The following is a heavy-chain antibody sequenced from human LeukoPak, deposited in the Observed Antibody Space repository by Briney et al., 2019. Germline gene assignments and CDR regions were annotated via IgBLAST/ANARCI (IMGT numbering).Heavy chain of an antibody. D-gene: IGHD3-9*01. CDR1: GGSISSSSYY. Sequence: SETLSLTCTVSGGSISSSSYYWGWIRQPPGKGLEWIGSIYYSGSTYYNPSLKSRVTISVDRSKNQFSLKLSSVTAADTAVYYCARELVTLDAFDIWGQGTMVTVSS. J-gene: IGHJ3*02. V-gene: IGHV4-39*07. CDR3: ARELVTLDAFDI. CDR2: IYYSGST.